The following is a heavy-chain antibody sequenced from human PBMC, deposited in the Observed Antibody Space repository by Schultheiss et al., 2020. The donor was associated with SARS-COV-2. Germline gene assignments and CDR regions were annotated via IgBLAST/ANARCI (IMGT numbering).Heavy chain of an antibody. D-gene: IGHD4-17*01. CDR3: ARAPLTVTTAEYFQH. J-gene: IGHJ1*01. CDR1: GFTFSSYA. V-gene: IGHV3-23*01. Sequence: GGSLRLSCAASGFTFSSYAMSWVRQAPGKGLEWVSAISGSGGSTYYADSVKGRFTISRDNAKNSLYLQMNSLRAEDTAVYYCARAPLTVTTAEYFQHWGQGTLVTVSS. CDR2: ISGSGGST.